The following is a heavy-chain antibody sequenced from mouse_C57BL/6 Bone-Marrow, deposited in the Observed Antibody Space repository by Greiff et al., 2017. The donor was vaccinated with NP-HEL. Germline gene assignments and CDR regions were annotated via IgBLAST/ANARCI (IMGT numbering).Heavy chain of an antibody. Sequence: QVQLQQPGAELVRPGSSVKLSCKASGYTFTSYWMHWVKQRPIQGLEWIGNIDPSDSETHYNQKFKDKATLTVDKSSSTAYMQLSSLTSEDSAVYYCARGASYYYGSSLNYAMDYWGQGTSVTVSS. D-gene: IGHD1-1*01. CDR3: ARGASYYYGSSLNYAMDY. CDR2: IDPSDSET. J-gene: IGHJ4*01. V-gene: IGHV1-52*01. CDR1: GYTFTSYW.